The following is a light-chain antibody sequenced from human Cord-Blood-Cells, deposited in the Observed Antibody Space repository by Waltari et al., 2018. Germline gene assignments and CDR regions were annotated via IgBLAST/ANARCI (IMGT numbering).Light chain of an antibody. Sequence: QTALTQPPSVSGSPGQSITSSCTGTSSDVGGYNFVPWYQQHPGKAPKLMIYDVSNRPSGVSNRFSGSQSGNTAPLTISGLQAEDEADYYCSSYTSSSTYVFGTGTKLTVL. CDR3: SSYTSSSTYV. CDR1: SSDVGGYNF. V-gene: IGLV2-14*01. J-gene: IGLJ1*01. CDR2: DVS.